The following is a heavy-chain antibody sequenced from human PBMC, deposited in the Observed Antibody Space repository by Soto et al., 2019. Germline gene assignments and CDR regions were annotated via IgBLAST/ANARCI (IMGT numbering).Heavy chain of an antibody. Sequence: QVHLVQSGAEVKKPGASVKVSCKASRDTFTGYYMHWVRQAPGQGLEWMGWSNPNSGGPNYAQKLQSRVTMTRDTSISTVYMELSRLRSDDTAVYYCARARIPDAFDIWGQGTMVTVSS. CDR2: SNPNSGGP. V-gene: IGHV1-2*02. CDR3: ARARIPDAFDI. CDR1: RDTFTGYY. J-gene: IGHJ3*02.